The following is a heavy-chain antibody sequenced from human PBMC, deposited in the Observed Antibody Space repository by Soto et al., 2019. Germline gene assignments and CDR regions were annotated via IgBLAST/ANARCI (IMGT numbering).Heavy chain of an antibody. CDR2: ISGSGGST. CDR1: GFTFSSYA. D-gene: IGHD3-10*01. J-gene: IGHJ4*02. V-gene: IGHV3-23*01. Sequence: VGSLRLSCAASGFTFSSYAMSWVRQAPGKGLEWVSAISGSGGSTYYADSVKGRFTISRDNSKNTLYLQMNSLRAEDTAVYYCARLLWFGELLYLDYWGQGTLVTVSS. CDR3: ARLLWFGELLYLDY.